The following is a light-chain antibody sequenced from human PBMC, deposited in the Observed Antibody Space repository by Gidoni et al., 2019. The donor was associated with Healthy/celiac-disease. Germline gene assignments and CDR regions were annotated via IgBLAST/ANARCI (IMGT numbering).Light chain of an antibody. Sequence: EIVLTQSPATLSLAPGERATLSCRASQSVSSYLAWYQQKPGQAPRLLIYYASNRATGIPARFSGSGSGTDFTLTISSLEPEDFAVYYCQQRSNWPPVLTFGGGTKVEIK. CDR3: QQRSNWPPVLT. J-gene: IGKJ4*01. CDR2: YAS. V-gene: IGKV3-11*01. CDR1: QSVSSY.